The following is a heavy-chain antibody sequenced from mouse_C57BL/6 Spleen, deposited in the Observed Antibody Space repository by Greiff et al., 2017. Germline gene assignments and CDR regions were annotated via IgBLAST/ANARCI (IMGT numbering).Heavy chain of an antibody. CDR3: ARGEFAY. Sequence: EVMLVESGGGLVKPGGSLKLSCAASGFTFSDYGMNWVRQAPEKGLEWVAYISSGSSNIYYADTVKGRFTISRDNATNTLYLQMTSLRSEDTAVYYCARGEFAYWGQGTLVTVSA. CDR2: ISSGSSNI. J-gene: IGHJ3*01. V-gene: IGHV5-17*01. CDR1: GFTFSDYG.